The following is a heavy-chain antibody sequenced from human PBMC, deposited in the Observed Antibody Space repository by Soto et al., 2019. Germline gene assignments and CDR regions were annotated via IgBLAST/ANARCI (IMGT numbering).Heavy chain of an antibody. CDR3: AGSQYSFDSSGYPSAFDI. CDR1: GGSISSGGYY. Sequence: SETLSLTCTVSGGSISSGGYYWSWIRQHPGKGLEWIGYIYSSGSTFYNPSLNSRLTISVDTSENQFSLKLTSVTAADTAVYYCAGSQYSFDSSGYPSAFDIWGQGTMVTVSS. V-gene: IGHV4-31*03. D-gene: IGHD3-22*01. J-gene: IGHJ3*02. CDR2: IYSSGST.